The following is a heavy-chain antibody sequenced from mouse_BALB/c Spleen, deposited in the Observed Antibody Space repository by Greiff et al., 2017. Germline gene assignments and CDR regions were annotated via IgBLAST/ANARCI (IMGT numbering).Heavy chain of an antibody. V-gene: IGHV3-6*02. J-gene: IGHJ3*01. CDR2: ISYDGSN. Sequence: VQLKESGPGLVKPSQSLSLTCSVTGYSITSGYYWNWIRQFPGNKLEWMGYISYDGSNNYNPSLKNRISITRDTSKNQFFLKLNSVTTEDTATYYCARPYDYDGWFAYWGQGTLVTVSA. CDR1: GYSITSGYY. CDR3: ARPYDYDGWFAY. D-gene: IGHD2-4*01.